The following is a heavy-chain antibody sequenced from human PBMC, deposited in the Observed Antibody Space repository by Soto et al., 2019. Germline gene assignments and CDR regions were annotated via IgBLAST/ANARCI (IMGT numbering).Heavy chain of an antibody. V-gene: IGHV1-69*01. CDR1: GGTFSSYA. D-gene: IGHD2-2*01. Sequence: QVQLVQSGAEVKKPGSSVKVSCKASGGTFSSYAISWVRQAPGQGLEWMGGNIPISGTANYGQKLQGRVTITADESTSTAYMELSSLRSEDTAVYYCARSQGSSTSLEIYYYYYYGMDVWGQGTTVTVSS. CDR3: ARSQGSSTSLEIYYYYYYGMDV. CDR2: NIPISGTA. J-gene: IGHJ6*02.